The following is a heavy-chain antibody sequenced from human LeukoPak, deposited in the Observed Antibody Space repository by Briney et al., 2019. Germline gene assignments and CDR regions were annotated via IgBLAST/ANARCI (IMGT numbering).Heavy chain of an antibody. J-gene: IGHJ6*02. CDR2: IYYSGST. V-gene: IGHV4-59*08. CDR3: ARKGIVGATFGYYYGMGV. D-gene: IGHD1-26*01. Sequence: PSETLSLTCAVYGGSFSGYYWSWIRQPPGKGLEWIGYIYYSGSTNYNPSLKSRVTISVDTSKNQFSLKLSSVTAADTAVYYCARKGIVGATFGYYYGMGVWGQGTTVTVSS. CDR1: GGSFSGYY.